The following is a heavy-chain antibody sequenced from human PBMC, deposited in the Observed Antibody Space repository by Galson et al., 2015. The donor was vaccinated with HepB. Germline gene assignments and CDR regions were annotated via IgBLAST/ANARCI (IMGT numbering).Heavy chain of an antibody. Sequence: SLRLSCAASGITFTNFWLTWVRQAPGKGLEWVASIKKDGTQRNYVDSVKGRFTISRDNAKQSLYLQMDGLRVEDTAIYYCYVGHYFNSWGQGTLVTVSS. D-gene: IGHD3-16*01. CDR3: YVGHYFNS. CDR2: IKKDGTQR. V-gene: IGHV3-7*01. J-gene: IGHJ4*02. CDR1: GITFTNFW.